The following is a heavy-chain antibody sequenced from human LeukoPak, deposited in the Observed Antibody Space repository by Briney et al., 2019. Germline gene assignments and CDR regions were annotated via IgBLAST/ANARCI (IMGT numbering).Heavy chain of an antibody. CDR2: IWYDGSNK. J-gene: IGHJ4*02. V-gene: IGHV3-33*01. D-gene: IGHD1-14*01. CDR1: GFTFSSYG. Sequence: GRYLRLSCAASGFTFSSYGMHWVRQAPGKGLEWVAVIWYDGSNKYYADYVKGRFTISRDNSKNTLYLQMDSLRAEDTAVYYCARDRRPGGYFDYWGQGTLVTVSS. CDR3: ARDRRPGGYFDY.